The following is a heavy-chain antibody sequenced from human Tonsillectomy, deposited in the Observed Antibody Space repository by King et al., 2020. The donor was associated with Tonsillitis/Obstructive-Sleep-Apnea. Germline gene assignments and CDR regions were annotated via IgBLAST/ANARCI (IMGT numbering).Heavy chain of an antibody. V-gene: IGHV3-23*04. J-gene: IGHJ6*02. CDR2: ISGSGGST. CDR3: AKDPDLVVDYSPMDV. Sequence: VQLVESGGGLVQPGGSLRLSCAASGFTFRSYAMNWVRQAPGKGLEWVSVISGSGGSTYYADSVKDRFTTSRDNSKNTLYLQMTSLRAEDTAVYYCAKDPDLVVDYSPMDVWGQGTPVTFSS. CDR1: GFTFRSYA. D-gene: IGHD2-2*01.